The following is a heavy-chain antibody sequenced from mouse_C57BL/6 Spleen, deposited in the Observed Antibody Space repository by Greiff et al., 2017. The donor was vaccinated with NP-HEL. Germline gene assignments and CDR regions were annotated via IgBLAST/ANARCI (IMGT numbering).Heavy chain of an antibody. V-gene: IGHV1-50*01. CDR2: IDPSDSYT. CDR3: AITGNFDY. J-gene: IGHJ2*01. Sequence: QVQLQQPGAELVKPGASVKLSCKASGYTFTSYWMQWVKQRPGQGLEWIGEIDPSDSYTNYNQKFKGKATLTVDTSSSTAYIQLSSLTSEDAAVYYCAITGNFDYWGQGTTLTVSS. D-gene: IGHD4-1*01. CDR1: GYTFTSYW.